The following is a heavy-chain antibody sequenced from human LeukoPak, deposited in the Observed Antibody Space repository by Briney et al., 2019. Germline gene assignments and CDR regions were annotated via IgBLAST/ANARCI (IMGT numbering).Heavy chain of an antibody. J-gene: IGHJ4*02. D-gene: IGHD3-3*01. CDR3: ARDLSSPDYDFWSGYSGLDY. Sequence: GASVKVSCKASGYTFTGYYMHWVRQAPGQGLEWMGWINPNSGGTNYAQKFQGRVTMTGDTSISTAYMELSRLRSDDTAVYYCARDLSSPDYDFWSGYSGLDYWGQGTLVTVSS. CDR2: INPNSGGT. CDR1: GYTFTGYY. V-gene: IGHV1-2*02.